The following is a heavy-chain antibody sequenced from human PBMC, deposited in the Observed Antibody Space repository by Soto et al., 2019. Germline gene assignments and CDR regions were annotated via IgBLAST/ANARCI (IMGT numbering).Heavy chain of an antibody. D-gene: IGHD3-10*01. J-gene: IGHJ5*02. CDR1: GFTFSSHD. CDR2: IVSGGAS. CDR3: ARGGIRGVSWNWFDT. V-gene: IGHV3-13*01. Sequence: EVQLVESGGGLVQPGGSLRLSCAASGFTFSSHDMHWVRQVXXXXXEWXSGIVSGGASKYPASVKGRFTISRENAKNSLHXQMNSLXXGXXAXYYCARGGIRGVSWNWFDTWGQGTLVTVSS.